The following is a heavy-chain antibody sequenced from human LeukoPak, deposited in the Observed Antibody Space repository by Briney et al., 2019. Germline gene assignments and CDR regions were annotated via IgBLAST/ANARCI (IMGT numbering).Heavy chain of an antibody. CDR2: ISAYNGNT. CDR3: ARDGWTNYDGSSGYYFDY. D-gene: IGHD3-22*01. V-gene: IGHV1-18*01. J-gene: IGHJ4*02. CDR1: GYTFTTYG. Sequence: GAVKVSCKASGYTFTTYGITWVRQAPAQGLEWMGWISAYNGNTNYAQKLQGRVTMTTYTSTSTAHMELRSLRSDDTAVYYCARDGWTNYDGSSGYYFDYWGEGTLVTVSS.